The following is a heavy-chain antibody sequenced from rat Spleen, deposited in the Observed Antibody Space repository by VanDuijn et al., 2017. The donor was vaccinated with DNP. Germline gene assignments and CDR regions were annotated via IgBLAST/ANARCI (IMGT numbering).Heavy chain of an antibody. CDR3: ARSVRATSYYAMDA. CDR2: INYSGIT. Sequence: EVQLQESGPGLVKPSQSLSLTCSVTGYSITSNYWGWIRKFPGDKMEWIGHINYSGITTYNPSLKSRIPITRDTSKNQFFLQLRSVTTEDTATYYCARSVRATSYYAMDAWGQGTSVTVSS. CDR1: GYSITSNY. D-gene: IGHD1-3*01. V-gene: IGHV3-1*01. J-gene: IGHJ4*01.